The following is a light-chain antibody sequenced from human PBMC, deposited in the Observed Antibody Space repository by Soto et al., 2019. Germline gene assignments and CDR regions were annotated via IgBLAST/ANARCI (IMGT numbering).Light chain of an antibody. J-gene: IGLJ3*02. CDR2: LESTGSY. CDR3: ETWDSNTWV. CDR1: SGHSSFI. Sequence: QLVLTQSSSASASLGSSVKLTCTLSSGHSSFIIAWHQQQPGKAPRYLMKLESTGSYNKGSGVPDRFSGSSSGADRYLTISNLQSEDEADYYCETWDSNTWVFGGGTKVTVL. V-gene: IGLV4-60*03.